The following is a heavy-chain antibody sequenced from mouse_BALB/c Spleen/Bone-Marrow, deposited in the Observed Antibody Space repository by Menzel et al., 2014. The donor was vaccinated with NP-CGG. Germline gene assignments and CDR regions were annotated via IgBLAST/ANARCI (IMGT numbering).Heavy chain of an antibody. V-gene: IGHV1S56*01. CDR2: IYPGDGST. Sequence: VKLVESGPELVKPGALVKISCKASGYTFTSYDINWVKQRPGQGLEWIGWIYPGDGSTKYNENFKGKATLTADKSSSTAYMQLSSLTSENSAVYFCARSGDSSGYGFAYWGQGTLVTVSA. CDR3: ARSGDSSGYGFAY. CDR1: GYTFTSYD. J-gene: IGHJ3*01. D-gene: IGHD3-2*01.